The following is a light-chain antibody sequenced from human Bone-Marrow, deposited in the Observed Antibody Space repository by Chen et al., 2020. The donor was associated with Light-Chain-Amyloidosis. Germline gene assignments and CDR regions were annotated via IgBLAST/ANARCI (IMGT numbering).Light chain of an antibody. J-gene: IGKJ1*01. CDR2: AAS. Sequence: EILLTQSPGTLSLSPGERVTLSCRASQSVTGSHLAWYQHKPGQAPRLLIYAASTRATGVPDRFRGSGSGTDFTLTISRLEPEDFAVYYCQQYATSPWTFGRGTKVEMK. V-gene: IGKV3-20*01. CDR3: QQYATSPWT. CDR1: QSVTGSH.